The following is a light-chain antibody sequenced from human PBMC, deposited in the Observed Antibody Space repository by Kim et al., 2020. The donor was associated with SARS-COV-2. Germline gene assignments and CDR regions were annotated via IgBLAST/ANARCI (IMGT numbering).Light chain of an antibody. J-gene: IGLJ3*02. CDR1: VLAKKY. Sequence: SYDLTQPSSVSVSPGQTARITCSGDVLAKKYARWFQQKPGQAPVLVIYKDSERPSGIPERFSGSSSGTTVTLTISGAQVEDEADYYCYSAADNNLRVFGGGTQLTVL. CDR3: YSAADNNLRV. CDR2: KDS. V-gene: IGLV3-27*01.